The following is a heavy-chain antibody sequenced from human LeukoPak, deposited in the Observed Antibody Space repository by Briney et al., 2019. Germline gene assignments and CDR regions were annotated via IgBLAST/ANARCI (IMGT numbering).Heavy chain of an antibody. CDR3: ARGGIAVAGTFDY. CDR1: GYTFTGYY. J-gene: IGHJ4*02. D-gene: IGHD6-19*01. V-gene: IGHV1-2*02. Sequence: ASVKVSCKASGYTFTGYYMHWVRQAPGQGLEWMGWINPNSGGTNYAQKFQGRVTMTGDTSISTAYMELSRLRSDDTAVYYCARGGIAVAGTFDYWGQGTLVTVSS. CDR2: INPNSGGT.